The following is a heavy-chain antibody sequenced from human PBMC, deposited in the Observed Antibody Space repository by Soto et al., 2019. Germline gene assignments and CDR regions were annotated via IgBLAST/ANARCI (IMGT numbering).Heavy chain of an antibody. CDR2: IFSRGST. V-gene: IGHV4-4*07. Sequence: SETLSLTCTVSGGSIYTFYWSWIRQPAGKGLEWIGRIFSRGSTSFNPSLESRVAMSVDTSKNHFSLNLSSVTAADMAVYYCAREGSYSAYNFAHGIQLWSFDFWGQGALVTVSS. J-gene: IGHJ4*02. CDR3: AREGSYSAYNFAHGIQLWSFDF. CDR1: GGSIYTFY. D-gene: IGHD5-12*01.